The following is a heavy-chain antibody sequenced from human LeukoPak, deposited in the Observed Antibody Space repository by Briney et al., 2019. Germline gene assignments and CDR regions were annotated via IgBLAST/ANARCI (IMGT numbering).Heavy chain of an antibody. CDR1: GFTFSSYS. CDR2: ISSSSSYI. Sequence: GGSLRLSCAASGFTFSSYSMNWVRQAPGKGLEWVSSISSSSSYIYYADSVKGRFTISRDNAKNSLYLQMNSLRAEDTAVYYCATDSGCTNGVCYPDYWGQGTLVTVSS. CDR3: ATDSGCTNGVCYPDY. V-gene: IGHV3-21*04. D-gene: IGHD2-8*01. J-gene: IGHJ4*02.